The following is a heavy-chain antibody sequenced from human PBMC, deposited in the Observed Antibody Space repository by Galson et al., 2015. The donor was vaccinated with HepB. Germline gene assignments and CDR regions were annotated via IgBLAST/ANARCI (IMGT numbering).Heavy chain of an antibody. CDR1: GFSLSSRGMR. CDR3: ARIGKGDYYYYMDL. D-gene: IGHD3-16*01. Sequence: PALVKPTQTLTLTCTVSGFSLSSRGMRVSWIRQPPGKALEWLARIDWDDDKFYRTSLKARLSISKDTSKNQVVLTMTNVDPVDTGTYYCARIGKGDYYYYMDLWGKGTPVTVSS. CDR2: IDWDDDK. V-gene: IGHV2-70*04. J-gene: IGHJ6*03.